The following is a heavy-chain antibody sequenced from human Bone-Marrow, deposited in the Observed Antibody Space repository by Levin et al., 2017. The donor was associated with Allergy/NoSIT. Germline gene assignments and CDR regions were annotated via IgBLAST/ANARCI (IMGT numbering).Heavy chain of an antibody. CDR1: GFTVSSNY. CDR3: ARGRLWFRELLESYYFDY. CDR2: IYSGGST. D-gene: IGHD3-10*01. Sequence: GGSLRLSCAASGFTVSSNYMSWVRQAPGKGLEWVSVIYSGGSTYYADSVKGRFTISRDNSKNTLYLQMNSLRAEDTAVYYCARGRLWFRELLESYYFDYWGQGTLVTVSS. J-gene: IGHJ4*02. V-gene: IGHV3-53*01.